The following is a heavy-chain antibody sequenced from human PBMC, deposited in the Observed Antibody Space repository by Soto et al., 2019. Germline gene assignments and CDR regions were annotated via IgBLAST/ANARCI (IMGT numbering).Heavy chain of an antibody. D-gene: IGHD2-15*01. J-gene: IGHJ4*02. Sequence: QVQLAQSGAEVRKPGSSVKVSCGASGGSFSDFAFSWVRQAPGQGLEWMGGIIPMFAASKYAQRFQDRVKITADESTNTGYLALSSLTSDDTATYYCARGGIVAVPAALSSYHDYTNYRLVSGGQGTLVTVSS. CDR3: ARGGIVAVPAALSSYHDYTNYRLVS. V-gene: IGHV1-69*01. CDR2: IIPMFAAS. CDR1: GGSFSDFA.